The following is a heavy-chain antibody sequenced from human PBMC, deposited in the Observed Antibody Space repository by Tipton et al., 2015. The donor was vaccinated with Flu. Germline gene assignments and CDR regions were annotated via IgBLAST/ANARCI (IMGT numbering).Heavy chain of an antibody. CDR1: GDSIRSDYF. V-gene: IGHV4-38-2*01. CDR3: ARANYDILTGYPWGSVGWFDP. Sequence: LRLSCVVSGDSIRSDYFWGWIRQPPGKGLEWIGTVSRTGSTIYNPSLKSRVTISIDTSKNQFSLNMRSVTAADTAVYYCARANYDILTGYPWGSVGWFDPWGQGTLVTVSS. J-gene: IGHJ5*02. D-gene: IGHD3-9*01. CDR2: VSRTGST.